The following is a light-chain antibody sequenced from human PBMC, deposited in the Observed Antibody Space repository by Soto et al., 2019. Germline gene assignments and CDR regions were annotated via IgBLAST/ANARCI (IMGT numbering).Light chain of an antibody. V-gene: IGKV1-12*01. CDR1: XXXXXX. J-gene: IGKJ4*01. Sequence: DIQMTQSPSSVSASVGDRVTITXXAXXXXXXXLAWYQQKSGKAPKLLIYNASFLQSGVPSRFSXTGXGTDXXXTINSLXPEDFATYYCQQANSFPVTFGGGTKVEIK. CDR2: NAS. CDR3: QQANSFPVT.